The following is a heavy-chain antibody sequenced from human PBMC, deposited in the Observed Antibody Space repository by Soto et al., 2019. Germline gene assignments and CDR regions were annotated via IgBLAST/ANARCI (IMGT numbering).Heavy chain of an antibody. D-gene: IGHD3-3*01. Sequence: ASVKGSCKASGYTFTSYGISWVRQAPGQGLEWMGWISAYSGNTNYAQKLQCRVTMTTDTSTSTAYMELRSLRSDDTAVYYCARADFARSGMDVWGQGTTVTVSS. J-gene: IGHJ6*02. V-gene: IGHV1-18*01. CDR2: ISAYSGNT. CDR3: ARADFARSGMDV. CDR1: GYTFTSYG.